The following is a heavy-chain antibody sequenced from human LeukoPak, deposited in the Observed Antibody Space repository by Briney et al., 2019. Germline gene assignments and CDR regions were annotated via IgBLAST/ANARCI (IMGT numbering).Heavy chain of an antibody. D-gene: IGHD2-8*01. Sequence: GESLKISCKGSGYRFTSYWISWVRQMPGKGLVWMGRIDPSDSYTNYSPSFQGHLTISADKSISTAYLQWSSLKASDTAMYYCARHQLLGPCFKGVCSDAFDIWGQGTMVTVSS. CDR3: ARHQLLGPCFKGVCSDAFDI. CDR1: GYRFTSYW. CDR2: IDPSDSYT. V-gene: IGHV5-10-1*01. J-gene: IGHJ3*02.